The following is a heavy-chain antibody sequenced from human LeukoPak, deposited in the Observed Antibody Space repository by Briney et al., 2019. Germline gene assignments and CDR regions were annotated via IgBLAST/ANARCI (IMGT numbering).Heavy chain of an antibody. D-gene: IGHD3-22*01. CDR1: GGSFSGYY. Sequence: SSETLSLTCAVYGGSFSGYYWSWIRQPPGKGLEWIGEINHSGSTNYNPSLKSRVTISADTSKNQFSLKLSSVTAADTAVYYCASSDLRGYYDTSGYYFVWGQGTLVAVSS. J-gene: IGHJ4*02. CDR2: INHSGST. V-gene: IGHV4-34*01. CDR3: ASSDLRGYYDTSGYYFV.